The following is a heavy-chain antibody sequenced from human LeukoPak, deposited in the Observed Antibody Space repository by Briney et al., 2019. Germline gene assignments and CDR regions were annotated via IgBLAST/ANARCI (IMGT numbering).Heavy chain of an antibody. J-gene: IGHJ6*02. V-gene: IGHV3-21*01. CDR3: AREGRYYGSGSYNDYYYGMDV. CDR2: ISSSSSYI. CDR1: GLTFSSYS. Sequence: GGSLRLSCAASGLTFSSYSMNWVRQAPWKGLEWVSSISSSSSYIYYADSVKGRFTISRDNAKNSLYLQMNSLRAEDTAVYYCAREGRYYGSGSYNDYYYGMDVWGQGTTVTVSS. D-gene: IGHD3-10*01.